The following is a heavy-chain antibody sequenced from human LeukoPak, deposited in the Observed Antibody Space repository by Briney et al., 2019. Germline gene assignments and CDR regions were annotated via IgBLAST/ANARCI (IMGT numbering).Heavy chain of an antibody. J-gene: IGHJ4*02. Sequence: SETLSLTCTVFGYSISRGYYWGWIRQPPGKGLEWIGSIHHVGGSNYNPSLKSRVTISMDTSRDQVALKLTSVTAADTAVYYCATAWHDSSGYYYYFDYWGQGTLVTVSS. V-gene: IGHV4-38-2*02. CDR2: IHHVGGS. CDR3: ATAWHDSSGYYYYFDY. CDR1: GYSISRGYY. D-gene: IGHD3-22*01.